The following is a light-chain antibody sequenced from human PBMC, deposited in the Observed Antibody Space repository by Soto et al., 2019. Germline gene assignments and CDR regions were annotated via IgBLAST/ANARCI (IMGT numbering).Light chain of an antibody. J-gene: IGKJ4*01. CDR1: QAIGSAD. Sequence: EIVLTQSPGTLSSSPGERVTLSCKASQAIGSADFAWFQQKPDQAPRLLIYGASTRATGTPDRFGGGGSGTDFTLTISSLEPEDFAMYHCLQYDTSPLTFGEGTKVEI. CDR2: GAS. CDR3: LQYDTSPLT. V-gene: IGKV3-20*01.